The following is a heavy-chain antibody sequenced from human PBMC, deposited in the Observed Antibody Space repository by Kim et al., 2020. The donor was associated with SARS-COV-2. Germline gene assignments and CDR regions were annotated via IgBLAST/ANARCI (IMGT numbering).Heavy chain of an antibody. CDR2: INAGNGNT. V-gene: IGHV1-3*01. CDR1: GYTFTSYA. J-gene: IGHJ6*02. CDR3: ARAEEKLPNYYYYYGMDV. Sequence: ASVKVSCKASGYTFTSYAMHWVRQAPGQRLEWMGWINAGNGNTKYSQKFQGRVTITRDTSASTAYMELSSLRSEDTAVYYCARAEEKLPNYYYYYGMDVWGQGTTVTVSS.